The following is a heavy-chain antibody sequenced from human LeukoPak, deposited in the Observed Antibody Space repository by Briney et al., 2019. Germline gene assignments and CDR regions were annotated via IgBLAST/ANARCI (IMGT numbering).Heavy chain of an antibody. J-gene: IGHJ4*02. CDR2: IYTSGST. Sequence: SETLSLTCTVSGGSISRYYWSWIRQPAGKGLEWIGRIYTSGSTNYNPSLKSRVTMSVDTSKNQFSLKLSSVTAADTAVYYCAREYILTGYYNVYYFDHWGQGTLVTVSS. V-gene: IGHV4-4*07. CDR1: GGSISRYY. D-gene: IGHD3-9*01. CDR3: AREYILTGYYNVYYFDH.